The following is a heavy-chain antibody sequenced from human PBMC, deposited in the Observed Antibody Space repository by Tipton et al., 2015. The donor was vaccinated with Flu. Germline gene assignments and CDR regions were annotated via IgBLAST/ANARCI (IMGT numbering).Heavy chain of an antibody. CDR1: GFTFSSYW. J-gene: IGHJ4*02. D-gene: IGHD3-10*01. Sequence: LVQSGGGLVQPGGSLRLSCAASGFTFSSYWMSWVRQAPGKGLEWVANIKQDGSVKYYVDSVKGRFTISRDNAKHSVYLQMNNLRAEDTAVYDCARDRGAPPGAYFFDYWGQGTLVTVSS. CDR2: IKQDGSVK. CDR3: ARDRGAPPGAYFFDY. V-gene: IGHV3-7*01.